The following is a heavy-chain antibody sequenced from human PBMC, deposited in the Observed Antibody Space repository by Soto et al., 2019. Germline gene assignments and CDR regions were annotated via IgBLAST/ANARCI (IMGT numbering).Heavy chain of an antibody. Sequence: XESLNSSGKGCGYSLAYYWIGWVRQMPGKGLEWMGLIQPGDSNNKYSPSFQGQVTISADKSINTAYLQWRRLKASDTAMYYCARLVGATRNFDLWGQGTLVTVSS. CDR3: ARLVGATRNFDL. J-gene: IGHJ4*02. D-gene: IGHD1-26*01. CDR2: IQPGDSNN. V-gene: IGHV5-51*01. CDR1: GYSLAYYW.